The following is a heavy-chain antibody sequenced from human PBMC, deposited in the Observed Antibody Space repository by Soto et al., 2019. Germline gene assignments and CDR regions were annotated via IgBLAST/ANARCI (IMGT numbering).Heavy chain of an antibody. CDR2: ISGDGSNT. J-gene: IGHJ4*02. D-gene: IGHD5-12*01. Sequence: GASLRLSCRTSGFRFSRYGMHWVRQAPGKGPEWVAFISGDGSNTEYVDSVRGRFTVSRDNAKNSLYLQMNSLRAEDTAFYYCAKYHDEDFGYDLNYFDYWGQG. V-gene: IGHV3-30*18. CDR3: AKYHDEDFGYDLNYFDY. CDR1: GFRFSRYG.